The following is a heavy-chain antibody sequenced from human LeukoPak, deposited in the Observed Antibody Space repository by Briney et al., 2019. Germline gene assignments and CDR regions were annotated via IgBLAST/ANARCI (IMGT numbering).Heavy chain of an antibody. D-gene: IGHD3-10*01. CDR3: VKDRAVDY. CDR1: GFSFSSYA. Sequence: GGSLRLSCSASGFSFSSYAMHWVRQAPGKGLEYVSSISSNGGPTYYADSVRGRFTISRDNSKNTLYLQMSSLRTGDTAVYYCVKDRAVDYWGQGTLVTVSS. J-gene: IGHJ4*02. CDR2: ISSNGGPT. V-gene: IGHV3-64D*06.